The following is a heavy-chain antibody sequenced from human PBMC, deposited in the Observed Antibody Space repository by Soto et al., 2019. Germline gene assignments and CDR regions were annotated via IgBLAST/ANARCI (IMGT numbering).Heavy chain of an antibody. Sequence: GASVKVSCKASGYTFTSYGISWVRQAPGQGLEWMGWISAYNGNTNYAQKLQGRVTMTTDTSTSTAYMELRSLRSDDTAVYYCARRGSITIFGVVIENWFDPWGQGTLVTVS. D-gene: IGHD3-3*01. J-gene: IGHJ5*02. CDR1: GYTFTSYG. V-gene: IGHV1-18*01. CDR2: ISAYNGNT. CDR3: ARRGSITIFGVVIENWFDP.